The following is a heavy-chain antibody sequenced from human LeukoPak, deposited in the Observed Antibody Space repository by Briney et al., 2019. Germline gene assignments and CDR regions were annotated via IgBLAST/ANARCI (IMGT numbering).Heavy chain of an antibody. Sequence: SVKVSCKASGGTFSSYAISWVRQAPGQGLEWMGGIIPIFGTANYAQKFQGRVTITADESTGTAYMELSSLRSEDTAVYYCARDRVHTRGYCSSTSCYPFYWFDPWGQGTLVTVSS. CDR1: GGTFSSYA. D-gene: IGHD2-2*01. CDR3: ARDRVHTRGYCSSTSCYPFYWFDP. CDR2: IIPIFGTA. J-gene: IGHJ5*02. V-gene: IGHV1-69*01.